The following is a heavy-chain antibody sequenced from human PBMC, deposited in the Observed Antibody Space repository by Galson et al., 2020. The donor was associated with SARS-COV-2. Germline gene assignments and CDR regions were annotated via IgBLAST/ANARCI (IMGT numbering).Heavy chain of an antibody. CDR3: ARDFGNYYDSSGYYYPRYYYYGMDV. Sequence: GGSLRLSCAASGFTFSSYGMHWVRQAPGKGLEWVAVISYDGSNKYYADSVKGRFTISRDNSKNTLYLQMNSLRAEDTAVYYCARDFGNYYDSSGYYYPRYYYYGMDVWGQGTTVTVSS. J-gene: IGHJ6*02. D-gene: IGHD3-22*01. CDR2: ISYDGSNK. CDR1: GFTFSSYG. V-gene: IGHV3-30*03.